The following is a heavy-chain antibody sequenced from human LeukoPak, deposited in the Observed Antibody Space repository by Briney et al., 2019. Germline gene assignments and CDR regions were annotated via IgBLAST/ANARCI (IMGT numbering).Heavy chain of an antibody. CDR1: GGSISSYY. V-gene: IGHV4-59*01. CDR3: ARGRPSASWIQLWIRKNWFDP. J-gene: IGHJ5*02. Sequence: SETLSLTCIVSGGSISSYYWSWIRQPPGKGLEWIGYIYHSGSSNYNPSLKSRVTMSVDTSKNQFSLKLSSVTAADTALYYCARGRPSASWIQLWIRKNWFDPWGQGTLVTVSS. D-gene: IGHD5-18*01. CDR2: IYHSGSS.